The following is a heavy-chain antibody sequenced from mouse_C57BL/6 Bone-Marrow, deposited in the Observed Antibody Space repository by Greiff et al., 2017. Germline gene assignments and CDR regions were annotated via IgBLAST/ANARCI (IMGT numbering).Heavy chain of an antibody. CDR3: ARKGLYGNLYYFDY. Sequence: QVQLQQPGAELVRPGTSVKMSCKASGYTFTNYWIGWAKQRPGHGLEWIGDIYPGGGYTNYNEKFKGKATLTADKSSSTAYMQFSSLTSEDSASDYCARKGLYGNLYYFDYWGPGTTLTVSS. J-gene: IGHJ2*01. V-gene: IGHV1-63*01. CDR2: IYPGGGYT. CDR1: GYTFTNYW. D-gene: IGHD2-1*01.